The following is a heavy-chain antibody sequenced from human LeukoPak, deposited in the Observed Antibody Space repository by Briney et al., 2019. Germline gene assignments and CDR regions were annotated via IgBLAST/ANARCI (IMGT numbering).Heavy chain of an antibody. D-gene: IGHD3-10*01. V-gene: IGHV1-69*01. CDR1: GGTFSSYA. CDR2: IIPIIGTA. Sequence: SVKVSCKASGGTFSSYAISWVRQAPGQGLEWMGGIIPIIGTANYAQKFQGRVTITADESTSTAYMEPSSLRSEDTAVYYCASPGVPPHYYYYYGMDVWGQGTTVTVSS. CDR3: ASPGVPPHYYYYYGMDV. J-gene: IGHJ6*02.